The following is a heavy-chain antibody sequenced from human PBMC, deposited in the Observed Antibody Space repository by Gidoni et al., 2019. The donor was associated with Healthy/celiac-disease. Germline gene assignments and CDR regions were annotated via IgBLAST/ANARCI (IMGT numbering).Heavy chain of an antibody. V-gene: IGHV1-69*01. CDR2: IIPIFGTA. J-gene: IGHJ3*02. D-gene: IGHD3-3*01. Sequence: QVQLVQSGAEVKKPGSSVKVSCKASGGTFSSYAISWVRQAPGQGLEWMGGIIPIFGTANYAQKFQGRVTITADESTSTAYMELSSLRSEDTAVYYCAGGYYDFWSGYPDAFDIWGQGTMVTVSS. CDR1: GGTFSSYA. CDR3: AGGYYDFWSGYPDAFDI.